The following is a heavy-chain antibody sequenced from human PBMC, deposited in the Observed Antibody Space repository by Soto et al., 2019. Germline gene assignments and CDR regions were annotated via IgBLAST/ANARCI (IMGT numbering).Heavy chain of an antibody. CDR1: GGSINTFY. CDR3: GYCSTTTCSNFDY. CDR2: IFSSGST. D-gene: IGHD2-2*01. V-gene: IGHV4-4*07. J-gene: IGHJ4*02. Sequence: PSETLSLTCTVSGGSINTFYWSWVRQPAGKGLEWIGRIFSSGSTSFNPSLESRVAMSVDTSKNHFSLNLSSVTAIYYCAKHEGYCSTTTCSNFDYWGRGTLVTVSS.